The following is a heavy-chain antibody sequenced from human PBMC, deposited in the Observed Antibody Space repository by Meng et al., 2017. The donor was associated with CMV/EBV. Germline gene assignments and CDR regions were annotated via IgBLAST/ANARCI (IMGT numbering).Heavy chain of an antibody. CDR3: AIVGDIVVVPAAL. CDR1: GYTFTGYY. Sequence: ASVKVSCKASGYTFTGYYMHWVRQATGQGLEWMGWINPNSGGTNYAQKFQGRVTMTRDTSISTAYMELSRLRSDDTAVYYCAIVGDIVVVPAALWGQGTLVTVSS. D-gene: IGHD2-2*01. J-gene: IGHJ4*02. V-gene: IGHV1-2*02. CDR2: INPNSGGT.